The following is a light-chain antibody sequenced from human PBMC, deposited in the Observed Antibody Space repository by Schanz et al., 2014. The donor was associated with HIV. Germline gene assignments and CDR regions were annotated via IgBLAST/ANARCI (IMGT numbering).Light chain of an antibody. Sequence: EIVLTQSPATLSLSPGERATLSCRASQSVSSYLAWYQQKPGQAPRLLIHDASNRATGIPARFSGSGSGTEFTLTISSLEPEDFAVYYCQQRSNRLPIYTFGQGTKLEIK. V-gene: IGKV3-11*01. CDR1: QSVSSY. J-gene: IGKJ2*01. CDR3: QQRSNRLPIYT. CDR2: DAS.